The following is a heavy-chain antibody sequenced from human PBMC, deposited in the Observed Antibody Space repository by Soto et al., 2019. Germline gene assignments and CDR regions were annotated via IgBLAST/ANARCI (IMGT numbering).Heavy chain of an antibody. CDR1: GGTFSSYA. Sequence: GASVKVSCKAAGGTFSSYAISWVRQAPGQGLEWMGGIIPIFGTANYAQKFQGRVTITADKSTSTAYMEPSSLRSEDTAVYYCESFYCRGGSCNPADYWGQGTLVTVSS. D-gene: IGHD2-15*01. V-gene: IGHV1-69*06. J-gene: IGHJ4*02. CDR3: ESFYCRGGSCNPADY. CDR2: IIPIFGTA.